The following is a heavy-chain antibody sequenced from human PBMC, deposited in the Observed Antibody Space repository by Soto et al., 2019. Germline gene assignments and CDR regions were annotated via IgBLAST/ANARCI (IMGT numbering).Heavy chain of an antibody. J-gene: IGHJ6*02. V-gene: IGHV3-23*01. CDR3: AKRVKSGSSSVGNAMDV. CDR2: ISGRGDGT. D-gene: IGHD1-26*01. Sequence: EVQLLESGGGLVQPGGSLRLSCAASGFSFTNYAVTWVRQAPGKGLEWVSAISGRGDGTYYADSVRARFTISRDNSKSTLHLQMNSLIAEDTAVYFCAKRVKSGSSSVGNAMDVWGQGTTVTVSS. CDR1: GFSFTNYA.